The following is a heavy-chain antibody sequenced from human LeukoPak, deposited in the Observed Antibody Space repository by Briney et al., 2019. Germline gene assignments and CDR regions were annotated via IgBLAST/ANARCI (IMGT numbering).Heavy chain of an antibody. V-gene: IGHV3-23*01. CDR2: ISGSGGST. Sequence: GRSLRLSCAASGFTFSSYAMSWVRQAPGKGLEWVSAISGSGGSTYYADSVKGRFTISRDNSKNTLYLLMNSLRAEDTAVYYCACNRGVVAAPDAFDIWGQGTMVTVSS. D-gene: IGHD2-15*01. CDR3: ACNRGVVAAPDAFDI. CDR1: GFTFSSYA. J-gene: IGHJ3*02.